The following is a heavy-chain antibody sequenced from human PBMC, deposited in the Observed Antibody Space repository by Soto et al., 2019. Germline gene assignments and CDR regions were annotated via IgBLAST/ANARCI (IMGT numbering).Heavy chain of an antibody. D-gene: IGHD4-17*01. V-gene: IGHV5-51*01. CDR3: ARLASRDYPPDY. CDR1: GYSFTDYW. J-gene: IGHJ4*02. CDR2: IYPGDSDT. Sequence: EVQLVQSGAEVKKPGESLEISCKGPGYSFTDYWIAWVRQKPGKGLEWMGIIYPGDSDTRYSPSFQGQVTISADKSISTAYLQWSSLKASDTAIYYCARLASRDYPPDYWGQGTLVTVSS.